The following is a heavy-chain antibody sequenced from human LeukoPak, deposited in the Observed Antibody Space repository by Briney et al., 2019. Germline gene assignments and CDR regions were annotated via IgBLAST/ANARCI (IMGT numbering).Heavy chain of an antibody. CDR2: ISSSSSYI. CDR1: GFTFSSYS. Sequence: GSLILSCAASGFTFSSYSMNWVRQAPGKGLEWVSSISSSSSYIYYADSVKGRFTISRDNAKNSLYLQMNSLRAEDTAVYYCARGEGVVVVTAIRDFDYWGQGTLVTVSS. CDR3: ARGEGVVVVTAIRDFDY. V-gene: IGHV3-21*01. J-gene: IGHJ4*02. D-gene: IGHD2-21*02.